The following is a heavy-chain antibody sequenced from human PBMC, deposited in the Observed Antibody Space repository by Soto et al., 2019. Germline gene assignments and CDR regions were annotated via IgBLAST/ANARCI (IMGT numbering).Heavy chain of an antibody. V-gene: IGHV4-39*01. J-gene: IGHJ5*02. CDR3: TRQNITFPTGFDL. CDR1: GVSVNSSIYY. CDR2: IFYNGGS. Sequence: PSQTMSLTYTVAGVSVNSSIYYLSWIRPAPGKGLQWIGSIFYNGGSYYNPSLKSRVTAFVDTSKNLFSLKVTSVTATDTGLYFCTRQNITFPTGFDLRGPGILVTVSS. D-gene: IGHD3-16*01.